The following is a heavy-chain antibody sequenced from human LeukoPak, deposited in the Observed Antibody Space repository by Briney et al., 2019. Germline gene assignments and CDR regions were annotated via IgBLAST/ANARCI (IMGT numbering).Heavy chain of an antibody. CDR1: GYTFTDSY. CDR3: ARDPQGHMDV. CDR2: INPNSGDT. J-gene: IGHJ6*03. V-gene: IGHV1-2*02. Sequence: ASVKVSCKASGYTFTDSYMDWVRQAPGQGLEWMGWINPNSGDTNYAQKFQGRVTMTRDTSISTAYMELSRLRSDDTAVYYCARDPQGHMDVWGKGTTVTVSS.